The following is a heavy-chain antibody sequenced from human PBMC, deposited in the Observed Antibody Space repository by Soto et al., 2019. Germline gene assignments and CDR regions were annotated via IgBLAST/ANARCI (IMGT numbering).Heavy chain of an antibody. Sequence: PSETRSRTCTVSGGSVSSGSYYWIWIRQPPGKGLEWIGYIYYSGSTNYNPSLKSRVTISVDTSKNQFSLKLSSVTAADTAVYYCARGTSFGELLPFDYWGQGTLVTVSS. CDR3: ARGTSFGELLPFDY. V-gene: IGHV4-61*01. J-gene: IGHJ4*02. D-gene: IGHD3-10*01. CDR2: IYYSGST. CDR1: GGSVSSGSYY.